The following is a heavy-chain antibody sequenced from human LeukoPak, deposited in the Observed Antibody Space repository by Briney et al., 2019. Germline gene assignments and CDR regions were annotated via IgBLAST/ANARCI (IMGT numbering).Heavy chain of an antibody. D-gene: IGHD4-23*01. J-gene: IGHJ3*02. CDR3: ARHHFGGIYNAFDI. CDR2: MYYSGST. Sequence: SETLSLTCAVYGGSFSGYYWSWIRQPPGKGLEWIGRMYYSGSTYHNPSPKSRVTISVDTSRNQFSLNLSSVTAADTAVYYCARHHFGGIYNAFDIWGQGTMVTVSS. V-gene: IGHV4-34*01. CDR1: GGSFSGYY.